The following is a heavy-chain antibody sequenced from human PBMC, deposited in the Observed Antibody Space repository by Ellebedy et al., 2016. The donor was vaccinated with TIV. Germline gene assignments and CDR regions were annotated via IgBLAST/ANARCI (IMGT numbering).Heavy chain of an antibody. CDR3: AREGRFGSGYLDY. J-gene: IGHJ4*02. D-gene: IGHD3-3*01. CDR1: GYTFTSYG. V-gene: IGHV1-46*01. Sequence: ASVKVSCXASGYTFTSYGISWVRQAPGQGLEWMGMINPSGGRTTYAQKFQGRVTTTRDTSASTVYMELSSLKSEDTAVYYCAREGRFGSGYLDYWGQGTLVTVSS. CDR2: INPSGGRT.